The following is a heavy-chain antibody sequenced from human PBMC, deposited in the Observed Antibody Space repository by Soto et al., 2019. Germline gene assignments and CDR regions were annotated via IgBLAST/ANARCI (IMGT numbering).Heavy chain of an antibody. D-gene: IGHD5-18*01. CDR2: ISYDGTDK. V-gene: IGHV3-30*18. Sequence: SLRLSCAASGFTFSSYGIHWVRQAPGKGLEWVALISYDGTDKYYADSVKGRFTISRDNSKNTLYLQMSSLGPEDTAVYYCVKERYAQLWLEDYGMDVWGQGTMVTVSS. J-gene: IGHJ6*02. CDR1: GFTFSSYG. CDR3: VKERYAQLWLEDYGMDV.